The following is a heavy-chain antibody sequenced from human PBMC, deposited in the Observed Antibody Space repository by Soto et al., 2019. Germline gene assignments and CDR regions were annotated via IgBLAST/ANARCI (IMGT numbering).Heavy chain of an antibody. V-gene: IGHV4-39*02. CDR1: GGSISSSSYY. CDR2: IYYSGST. J-gene: IGHJ4*02. CDR3: ARRGGAAAGTAFDY. Sequence: QLQLQESGPGLVKPSETLSLTCTVSGGSISSSSYYWGWIRQPPGKGLEWIGSIYYSGSTYYNPSLKSRVTISVDTSKTHFSLKLSSVTAADTAVYYCARRGGAAAGTAFDYWGQGTLVTVSS. D-gene: IGHD6-13*01.